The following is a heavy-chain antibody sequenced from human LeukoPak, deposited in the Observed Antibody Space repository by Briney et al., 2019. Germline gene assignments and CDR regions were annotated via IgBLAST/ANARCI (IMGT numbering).Heavy chain of an antibody. D-gene: IGHD6-6*01. Sequence: ASVKVSCKVSGYTLTELSMHWVRQAPGKGLEWMGGFDPEDGETIYAQKFQGRVTTTEDTSTDTAYMELSSLRSEDTAVYYCATVLSSSKTFDYWGQGTLVTVSS. V-gene: IGHV1-24*01. CDR3: ATVLSSSKTFDY. CDR2: FDPEDGET. CDR1: GYTLTELS. J-gene: IGHJ4*02.